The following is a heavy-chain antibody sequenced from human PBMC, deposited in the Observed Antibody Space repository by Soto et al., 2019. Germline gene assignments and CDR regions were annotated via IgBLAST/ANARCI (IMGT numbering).Heavy chain of an antibody. CDR3: AHRVLRTVFGLVTTTAIYFDF. CDR1: GFSLTTSGVG. J-gene: IGHJ4*02. CDR2: TYWDDDK. V-gene: IGHV2-5*02. Sequence: QITLNESGPTQVKPRQTLTLTCTFSGFSLTTSGVGVGWIRQSPGKAPEWLALTYWDDDKRYSPSLKSRLTITKDTSKNQVVLTMADLDPADTGTYYCAHRVLRTVFGLVTTTAIYFDFWGQGTPVAVSS. D-gene: IGHD3-3*01.